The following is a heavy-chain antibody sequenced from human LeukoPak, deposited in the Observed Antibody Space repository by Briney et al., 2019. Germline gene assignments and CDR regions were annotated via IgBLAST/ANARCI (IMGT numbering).Heavy chain of an antibody. CDR3: ARARRITMIVVANNWFDP. V-gene: IGHV1-2*02. Sequence: EASVKVSCKASGGTFSSYAISWVRQAPGQGLEWMGWINPNSGGTNYAQKFQGRVTMTRDTSISTAYMELSRLRSDDTAVYYCARARRITMIVVANNWFDPWGQGTLVTVSS. CDR1: GGTFSSYA. J-gene: IGHJ5*02. D-gene: IGHD3-22*01. CDR2: INPNSGGT.